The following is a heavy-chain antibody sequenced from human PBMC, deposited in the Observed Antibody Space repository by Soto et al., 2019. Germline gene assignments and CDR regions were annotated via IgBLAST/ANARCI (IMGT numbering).Heavy chain of an antibody. CDR3: ARHVPVLEWLPSYYFDY. D-gene: IGHD3-3*01. CDR1: GGSFSGYY. Sequence: SETLSLTCAVYGGSFSGYYWSWIRQPPGKGLEWIGEINHSGSTNYNPSLKSRVTISVDTSKNQFSLKLSSVTAADTAVYYCARHVPVLEWLPSYYFDYWGQGTLVTVSS. V-gene: IGHV4-34*01. CDR2: INHSGST. J-gene: IGHJ4*02.